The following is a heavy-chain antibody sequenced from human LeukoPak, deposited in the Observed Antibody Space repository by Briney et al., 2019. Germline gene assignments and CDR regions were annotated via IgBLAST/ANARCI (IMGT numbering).Heavy chain of an antibody. CDR3: ARHRDYSSSDY. D-gene: IGHD6-6*01. V-gene: IGHV4-38-2*01. J-gene: IGHJ4*02. Sequence: PSETLSLTCAVCGYSISSGYYWGWIRQPPGEGVESIASIYHSLTTYYNPSLKTRVTISVDTSKNQFSLKLSSVTAADTAVYYCARHRDYSSSDYWGQGTLVTVSS. CDR2: IYHSLTT. CDR1: GYSISSGYY.